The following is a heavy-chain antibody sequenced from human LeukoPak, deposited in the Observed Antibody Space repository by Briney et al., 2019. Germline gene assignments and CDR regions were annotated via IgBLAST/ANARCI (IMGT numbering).Heavy chain of an antibody. V-gene: IGHV3-48*03. CDR2: ISSSGSSI. J-gene: IGHJ6*02. Sequence: GGSLRLSCAASGFTFSSFEMNWVRQAPGKGLECVSYISSSGSSIYYADSVRGRFTISRDNAKSSLYLQMNSLTVEDKAVYYCARDYTNFGNYYNGMDVWGQGTTVTVSS. CDR1: GFTFSSFE. CDR3: ARDYTNFGNYYNGMDV. D-gene: IGHD4-11*01.